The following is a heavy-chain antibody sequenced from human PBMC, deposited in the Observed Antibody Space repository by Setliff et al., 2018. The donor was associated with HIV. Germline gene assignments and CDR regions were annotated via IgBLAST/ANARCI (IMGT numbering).Heavy chain of an antibody. CDR2: ISGSGGST. Sequence: GGSPRLSCAASGFTFTSYAMTWVRQAPGKGLEWVSAISGSGGSTYYADSVKGRFTISRDNSKNTLYLQMNSLRAEDTAVYYCAKSRGTGTLPSYAFDIWGQGTMVTVSS. J-gene: IGHJ3*02. V-gene: IGHV3-23*01. CDR1: GFTFTSYA. CDR3: AKSRGTGTLPSYAFDI. D-gene: IGHD1-7*01.